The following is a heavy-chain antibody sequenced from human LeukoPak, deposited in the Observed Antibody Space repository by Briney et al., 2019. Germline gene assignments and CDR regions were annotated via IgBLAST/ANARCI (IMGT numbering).Heavy chain of an antibody. CDR3: AGPPTDYYDSSGYPDAFDI. V-gene: IGHV4-39*01. CDR2: IYYSGST. CDR1: GGSISSSSYY. D-gene: IGHD3-22*01. Sequence: SETLSLTCTVSGGSISSSSYYWGWIRQPPGKGLEWIGSIYYSGSTYYNPSLKSRVTISVDTSKNQFSLKLSSVTATDTAVYDCAGPPTDYYDSSGYPDAFDIWGQGTMVTVSS. J-gene: IGHJ3*02.